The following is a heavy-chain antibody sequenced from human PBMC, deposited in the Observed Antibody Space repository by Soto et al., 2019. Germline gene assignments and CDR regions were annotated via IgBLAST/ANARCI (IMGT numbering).Heavy chain of an antibody. CDR2: INPNSGGT. D-gene: IGHD2-2*02. Sequence: ASVKVSCKASGYTFTGYYMHWVRQAPGQGLEWMGWINPNSGGTNYAQKFQGRVTMTRDTSISTAYMELSRLRSDDTAVYYCARDSCSSTSSYNSPGRYYYYYHGMDVWGQGTTVTVSS. CDR1: GYTFTGYY. J-gene: IGHJ6*02. V-gene: IGHV1-2*02. CDR3: ARDSCSSTSSYNSPGRYYYYYHGMDV.